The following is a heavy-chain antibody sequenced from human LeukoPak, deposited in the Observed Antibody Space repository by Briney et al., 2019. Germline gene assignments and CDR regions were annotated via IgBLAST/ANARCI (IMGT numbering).Heavy chain of an antibody. Sequence: GGSLRLSCAASGFTFSSYWMSWVRQAPGKGLEWVANIKQDGSEKYYVDSVKGRFTISRDNAKNSLYLQMNSLRAEDTAVYYCARGSHYYDSSGYYLSWFDPWGQGTLVTVSS. V-gene: IGHV3-7*01. J-gene: IGHJ5*02. CDR3: ARGSHYYDSSGYYLSWFDP. CDR2: IKQDGSEK. D-gene: IGHD3-22*01. CDR1: GFTFSSYW.